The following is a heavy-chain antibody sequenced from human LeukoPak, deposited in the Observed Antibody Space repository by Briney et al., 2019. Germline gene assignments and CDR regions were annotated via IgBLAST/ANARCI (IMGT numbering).Heavy chain of an antibody. CDR3: ARWGMADGLDY. J-gene: IGHJ4*02. V-gene: IGHV3-74*01. CDR1: GFTFSSHW. CDR2: INSDGRTT. Sequence: PGGSLRLSCAASGFTFSSHWMYWVRQPPGKGLVWVSRINSDGRTTTYADSVKGRFTISRDNAKNTLYLQMNSLRAEDTAVYYCARWGMADGLDYWGQGTLVTVSS. D-gene: IGHD2-8*01.